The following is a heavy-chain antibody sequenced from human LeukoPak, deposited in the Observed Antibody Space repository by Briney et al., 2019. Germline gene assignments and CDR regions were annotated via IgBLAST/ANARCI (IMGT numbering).Heavy chain of an antibody. Sequence: PGGSLRLSCAASGFTFSSYSMNWVRQAPGKGLEWVSSISSSSSYIYHADSVKGRFTISRDNAKNSLYLQMNSLRAEDTAVYYCARVGGATGYWGQGTLVTVSS. V-gene: IGHV3-21*01. D-gene: IGHD5-12*01. CDR1: GFTFSSYS. CDR3: ARVGGATGY. J-gene: IGHJ4*02. CDR2: ISSSSSYI.